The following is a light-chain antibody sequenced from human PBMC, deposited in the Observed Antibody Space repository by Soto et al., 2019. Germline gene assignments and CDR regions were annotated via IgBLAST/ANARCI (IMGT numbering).Light chain of an antibody. CDR1: QSVSSY. CDR2: AAS. CDR3: QQYNNWPRT. V-gene: IGKV3-15*01. Sequence: EVVLAQSPATLSLSPGERATLSCRTSQSVSSYLAWYQQKPGQAPRLLIFAASTRATGIPARFSGSGSGTEFTLTISSLQSEYFAVYYCQQYNNWPRTFGQGTKVDI. J-gene: IGKJ1*01.